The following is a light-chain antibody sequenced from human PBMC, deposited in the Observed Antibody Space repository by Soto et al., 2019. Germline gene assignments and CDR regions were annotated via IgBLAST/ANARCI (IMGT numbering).Light chain of an antibody. CDR2: SAS. J-gene: IGKJ1*01. Sequence: DIQITQSPSPLSASVGDRVTITCRPSQGVRNDLVWYQQKAGKVPKRLMFSASSLESGVPSRFSGTGSGTEFTLTISSLQPEDFATYYCVHHNTYPLAFGQGTKVDIK. CDR1: QGVRND. CDR3: VHHNTYPLA. V-gene: IGKV1-17*01.